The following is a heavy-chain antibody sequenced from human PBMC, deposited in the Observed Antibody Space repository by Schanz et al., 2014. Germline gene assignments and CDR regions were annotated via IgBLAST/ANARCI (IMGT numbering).Heavy chain of an antibody. CDR1: GGTFSSFG. D-gene: IGHD3-16*01. CDR3: VRVPSRDVSFDL. V-gene: IGHV1-69*04. CDR2: IIPSLGLA. Sequence: QVQLVQSGAEVRKPGSSVKVSCKASGGTFSSFGINWVRQAPGQGLEWMGRIIPSLGLAKYEQKFQDKVTITADTSTTTAYMELSGLRSEDTAVYYCVRVPSRDVSFDLWGRGTLVTVSS. J-gene: IGHJ2*01.